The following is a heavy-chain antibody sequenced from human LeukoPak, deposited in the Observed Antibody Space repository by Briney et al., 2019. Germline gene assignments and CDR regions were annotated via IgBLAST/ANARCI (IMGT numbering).Heavy chain of an antibody. V-gene: IGHV1-46*01. D-gene: IGHD6-13*01. CDR1: GYTLTSYY. CDR2: INPTVGDT. CDR3: ARYGFSSSWQGGWHAFDI. Sequence: GASVKVSSKASGYTLTSYYMHWVRQAPGQGLEWIGIINPTVGDTIYAQKFQGRVTMTRDKSTSTVYMELSSLRSDDTAVYYCARYGFSSSWQGGWHAFDIWGHGTMVTVSS. J-gene: IGHJ3*02.